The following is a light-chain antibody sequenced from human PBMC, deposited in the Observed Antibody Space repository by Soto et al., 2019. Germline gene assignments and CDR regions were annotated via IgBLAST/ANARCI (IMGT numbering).Light chain of an antibody. V-gene: IGKV3D-20*02. J-gene: IGKJ1*01. CDR1: RDVYINA. Sequence: VVLTQSPATLSLSPGEPATLSCRASRDVYINALAWYQQKPGRTPTLLIYGASTRATGIPDRFSATGSGTEFSLSISSLEPEDFAVYYCQQRTDRPPWTFGQGTKVESK. CDR2: GAS. CDR3: QQRTDRPPWT.